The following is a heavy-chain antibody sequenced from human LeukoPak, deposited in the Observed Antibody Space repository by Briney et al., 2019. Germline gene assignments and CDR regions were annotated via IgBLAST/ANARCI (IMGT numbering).Heavy chain of an antibody. V-gene: IGHV3-21*01. CDR2: ISSSSSYI. Sequence: GGSLRLSCAASGLTFSSYSMNWVRQAPGKGLEWVSSISSSSSYIHYADSVKGRFTISRDNAKNSLYLQMNSLRAEDTAVYYCARAGPRGSSGWSHWYFDLWGRGTLVTVSS. J-gene: IGHJ2*01. D-gene: IGHD6-19*01. CDR1: GLTFSSYS. CDR3: ARAGPRGSSGWSHWYFDL.